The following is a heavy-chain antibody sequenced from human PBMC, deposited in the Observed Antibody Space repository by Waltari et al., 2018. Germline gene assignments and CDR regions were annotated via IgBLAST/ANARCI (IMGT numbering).Heavy chain of an antibody. Sequence: EVQLVESGGGLIQHGGFLRLSCAASGFTVSTNYMTWVRQAPGKGLAVLSGLYRGGSTYYSDSVKGRFTISRDNSNTTLYLQMNSLRAENPAVYYCARDPSGSYPGDYWGQGTLVTVSS. CDR3: ARDPSGSYPGDY. D-gene: IGHD1-26*01. CDR2: LYRGGST. J-gene: IGHJ4*02. CDR1: GFTVSTNY. V-gene: IGHV3-53*01.